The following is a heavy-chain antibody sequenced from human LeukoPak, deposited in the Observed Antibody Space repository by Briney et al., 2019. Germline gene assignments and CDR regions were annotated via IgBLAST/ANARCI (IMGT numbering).Heavy chain of an antibody. D-gene: IGHD3-16*01. CDR1: GGSFSGYY. V-gene: IGHV4-34*01. Sequence: SETLSLTCAVYGGSFSGYYWSWIRQPPGKGLEWIGEINHSGSTNYNPSLKSRVTISVDTSKNQFSLKLSSVTAADTAVYYCARRLRYWFDPWGQGTLVTVSS. J-gene: IGHJ5*02. CDR2: INHSGST. CDR3: ARRLRYWFDP.